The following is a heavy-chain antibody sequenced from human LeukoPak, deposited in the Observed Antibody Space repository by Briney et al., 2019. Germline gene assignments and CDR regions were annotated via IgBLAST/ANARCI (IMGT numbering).Heavy chain of an antibody. V-gene: IGHV3-74*01. J-gene: IGHJ5*02. D-gene: IGHD6-25*01. CDR1: GFPFGNFW. CDR3: ATDVTGSEDR. CDR2: MDTDGRTT. Sequence: GGSLRLSCVVSGFPFGNFWMHWVRQVPGKGLVWVARMDTDGRTTDYADSVKGRFTISRDNARNTLYLQMKSLRADDTALYYCATDVTGSEDRWGQGTLVTVSS.